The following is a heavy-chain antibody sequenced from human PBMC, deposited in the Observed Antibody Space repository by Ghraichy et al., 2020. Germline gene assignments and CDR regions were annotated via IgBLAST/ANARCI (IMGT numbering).Heavy chain of an antibody. Sequence: ASVKVSCTASGYTFTTFDINWVRQAAGQGLEWLGWMSPDSGNTGYAQSFQGRLTMTRDTSINTAYMELSGLSSEDTGIYYCTKNQPLTGDLDDWGQGTLVTVSS. J-gene: IGHJ4*02. D-gene: IGHD7-27*01. CDR2: MSPDSGNT. CDR1: GYTFTTFD. V-gene: IGHV1-8*02. CDR3: TKNQPLTGDLDD.